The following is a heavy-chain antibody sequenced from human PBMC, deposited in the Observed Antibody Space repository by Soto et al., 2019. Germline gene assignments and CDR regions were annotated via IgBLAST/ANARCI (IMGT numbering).Heavy chain of an antibody. Sequence: QVQLQESGPGLVKPSQTLSLTCTVSGGSISSGGYYWSWIRQHPGKGLEWIGYIYYSGSTYYNPSLKSRVTLSVDTSKNQFSLKLSSVTAADTAVYYCARTYYYDSSGPEYFQHWGQGTLVTVSS. CDR1: GGSISSGGYY. J-gene: IGHJ1*01. CDR2: IYYSGST. D-gene: IGHD3-22*01. CDR3: ARTYYYDSSGPEYFQH. V-gene: IGHV4-31*03.